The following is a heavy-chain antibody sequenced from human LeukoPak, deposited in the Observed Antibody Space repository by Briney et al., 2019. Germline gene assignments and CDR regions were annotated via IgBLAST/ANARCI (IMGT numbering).Heavy chain of an antibody. V-gene: IGHV4-38-2*02. Sequence: SETLSLTCTVSGYSISSGYYWGWIRQPPGKGLEWIGEINHSGSTNYNPSLKSRVTISVDTSKNQFSLKLSSVTAADTAVYYCARVRRYYYDFRWFDPWGQGTLVTVSS. J-gene: IGHJ5*02. CDR3: ARVRRYYYDFRWFDP. CDR2: INHSGST. CDR1: GYSISSGYY. D-gene: IGHD3-22*01.